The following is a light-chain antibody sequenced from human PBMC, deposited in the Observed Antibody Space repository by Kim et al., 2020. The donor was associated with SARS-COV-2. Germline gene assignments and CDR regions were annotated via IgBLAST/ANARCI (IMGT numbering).Light chain of an antibody. CDR1: QSISNW. CDR3: QQYNTYPLT. CDR2: KAS. J-gene: IGKJ4*01. V-gene: IGKV1-5*03. Sequence: DIQMTQSPSTLSASVGDRVTITCRASQSISNWLAWYQQKPGKAPKLLIYKASNLQSRVPSRFSGSESGTEFSLTISSLQPDDFATYYCQQYNTYPLTFGGGTKVDIK.